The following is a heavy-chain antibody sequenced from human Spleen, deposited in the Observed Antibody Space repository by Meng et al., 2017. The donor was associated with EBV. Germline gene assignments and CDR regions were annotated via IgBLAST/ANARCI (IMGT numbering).Heavy chain of an antibody. CDR3: ARNLYSNSFFDY. J-gene: IGHJ4*02. CDR2: IYFTGAT. D-gene: IGHD6-6*01. Sequence: QVQLQESGPGLVKHSATLSLTCTVSGESVSSGRYYWDWIRQSPGKGLEWIGYIYFTGATNYNPSLKSRVTISLDTSKNQFSLRLSSATAADTAVYYCARNLYSNSFFDYWGRGTLVTVSS. V-gene: IGHV4-61*01. CDR1: GESVSSGRYY.